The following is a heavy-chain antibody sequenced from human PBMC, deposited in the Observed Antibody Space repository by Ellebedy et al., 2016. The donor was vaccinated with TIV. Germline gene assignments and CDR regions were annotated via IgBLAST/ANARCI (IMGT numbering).Heavy chain of an antibody. Sequence: GESLKISCSASGFTFSSYAMHWVRQAPGKGLEYVSAISSNGGSTYYADSVKGRFTISRDNSKNTLYLQISSLRAEDTAVYYWVKDPTGACIPSFEDYWGQGTLVTVSS. D-gene: IGHD2-21*01. V-gene: IGHV3-64D*06. CDR1: GFTFSSYA. CDR3: VKDPTGACIPSFEDY. J-gene: IGHJ4*02. CDR2: ISSNGGST.